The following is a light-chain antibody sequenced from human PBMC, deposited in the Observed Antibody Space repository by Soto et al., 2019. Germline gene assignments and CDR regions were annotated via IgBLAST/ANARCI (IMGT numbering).Light chain of an antibody. V-gene: IGLV1-40*01. CDR3: GSWDSSLSAYV. CDR1: SSNIGAGFD. CDR2: GNN. Sequence: QFVLTQPPSVSGAPGQRVTISCTGSSSNIGAGFDVHWYQQLPGTAPKLLIYGNNNRPSGVPDRFSGSKSGTSATLGITGFQTGDEADYYCGSWDSSLSAYVFGTGTKVTVL. J-gene: IGLJ1*01.